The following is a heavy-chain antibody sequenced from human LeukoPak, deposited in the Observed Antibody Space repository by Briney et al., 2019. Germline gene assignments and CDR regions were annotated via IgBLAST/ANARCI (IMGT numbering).Heavy chain of an antibody. CDR3: ARDTHYYDSSGYFTLDY. V-gene: IGHV4-4*07. CDR2: IYTSGST. J-gene: IGHJ4*02. CDR1: GGSISSYY. Sequence: SETLSLTCTVSGGSISSYYWGWIRQPAGKGLEWIGRIYTSGSTNYNPSLKSRVTMSVDTSKNQFSLKLSSVTAADTAVYYCARDTHYYDSSGYFTLDYWGQGTLVTVSS. D-gene: IGHD3-22*01.